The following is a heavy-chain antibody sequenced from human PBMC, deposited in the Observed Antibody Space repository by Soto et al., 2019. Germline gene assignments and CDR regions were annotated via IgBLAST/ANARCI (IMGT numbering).Heavy chain of an antibody. D-gene: IGHD2-8*01. J-gene: IGHJ6*03. CDR1: GFTFSSYA. CDR3: ARVLYCSNNVCYSDYYYYMDV. Sequence: GGSLRLSCAASGFTFSSYAISWVRQAPGKGLEWVSYISSGSRSIYYADSVKGRFTISRDNAKNSLYLQMNSLRAEDTAVYYCARVLYCSNNVCYSDYYYYMDVWGTGTTVTISS. CDR2: ISSGSRSI. V-gene: IGHV3-48*01.